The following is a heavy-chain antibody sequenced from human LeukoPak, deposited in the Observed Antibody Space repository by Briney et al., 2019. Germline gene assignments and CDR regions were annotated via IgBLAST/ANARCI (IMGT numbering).Heavy chain of an antibody. CDR3: ARDKSKGGATYLAGWFDP. CDR1: GYSTSSGYY. D-gene: IGHD1-26*01. CDR2: IYHSGST. J-gene: IGHJ5*02. V-gene: IGHV4-38-2*02. Sequence: SETLSLTCAVSGYSTSSGYYWGWIRQPPGKGLEWIGSIYHSGSTYYNPSLKSRVTISVDTSKNQFSLKLSSVTAADTAVYYCARDKSKGGATYLAGWFDPWGQGTLVTVSS.